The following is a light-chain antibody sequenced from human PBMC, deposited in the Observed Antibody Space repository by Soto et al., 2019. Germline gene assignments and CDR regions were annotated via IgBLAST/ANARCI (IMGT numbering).Light chain of an antibody. V-gene: IGKV3-20*01. CDR2: GVS. J-gene: IGKJ1*01. CDR1: QSVSSS. CDR3: QHYGSSRT. Sequence: EIVLTQSPGTLSLSPGERATLSCRASQSVSSSLAWYQQKPGQAPRLLIYGVSSRATGIPDRFSGSGSGPDFTLTISRLEPEDFAVYFCQHYGSSRTFGQGTKVEIK.